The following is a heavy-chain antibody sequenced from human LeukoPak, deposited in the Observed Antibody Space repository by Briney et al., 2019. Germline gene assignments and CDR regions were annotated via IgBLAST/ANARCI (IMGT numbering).Heavy chain of an antibody. V-gene: IGHV3-21*01. D-gene: IGHD3-16*01. CDR3: ARDLGQEIDY. J-gene: IGHJ4*02. CDR1: GFTFSSYS. CDR2: ISSSSSYI. Sequence: GGSLRLSCAASGFTFSSYSMNWVRQAPGKGLEWVSSISSSSSYIYYADSVKGRFTISRDNAKKSLYLQMNSLRAEDTAVYYCARDLGQEIDYWGQGTLVTVSS.